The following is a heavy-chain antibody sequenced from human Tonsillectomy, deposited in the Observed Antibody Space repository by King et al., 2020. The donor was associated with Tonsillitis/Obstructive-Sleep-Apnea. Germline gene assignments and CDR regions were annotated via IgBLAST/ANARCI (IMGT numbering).Heavy chain of an antibody. V-gene: IGHV1-69*04. CDR1: GGTFSSYA. CDR3: AMDFSDVYNSRRPDYYMDV. D-gene: IGHD5-24*01. J-gene: IGHJ6*03. CDR2: IIPIVGIA. Sequence: VQLVQSGAEVKKPGSSVKVSCKASGGTFSSYAISWVRQAPGQGLEWMGRIIPIVGIANYAQKFQGRVTITADKSTSTAYMELSSRRSEDTAVYYCAMDFSDVYNSRRPDYYMDVWGKGTTVTVSS.